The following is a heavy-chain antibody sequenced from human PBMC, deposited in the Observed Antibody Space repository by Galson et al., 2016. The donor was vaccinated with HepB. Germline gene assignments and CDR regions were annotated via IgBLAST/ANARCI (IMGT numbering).Heavy chain of an antibody. V-gene: IGHV3-48*04. CDR1: GFTFSIYS. CDR2: ITNSGTAT. J-gene: IGHJ4*02. D-gene: IGHD3-16*02. CDR3: ARGPRYDDIWGTYRAPYFDY. Sequence: SLRLSCAASGFTFSIYSMNWVRQAPGKGLEWVSHITNSGTATYYADSVKGRFTISRDNAKNSLYLQMKSLRAEDTAMYYCARGPRYDDIWGTYRAPYFDYWGRGTLITVSS.